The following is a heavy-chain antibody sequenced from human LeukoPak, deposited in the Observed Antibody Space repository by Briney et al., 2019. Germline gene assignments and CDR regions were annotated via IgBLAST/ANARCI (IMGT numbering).Heavy chain of an antibody. CDR2: MSPTSGNT. CDR3: ARSLAGRSYYYYMDA. CDR1: GYTFTSYD. D-gene: IGHD6-6*01. J-gene: IGHJ6*03. V-gene: IGHV1-8*01. Sequence: ASVKVSCKASGYTFTSYDINWVRQATGQGLEWMGWMSPTSGNTGYAQEFQGRVSMTRNTSINTAYMELSGLKSEDTAVYYCARSLAGRSYYYYMDAWGNGTTVTVSS.